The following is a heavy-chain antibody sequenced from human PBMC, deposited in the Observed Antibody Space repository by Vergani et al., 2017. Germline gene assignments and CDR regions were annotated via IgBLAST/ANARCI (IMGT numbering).Heavy chain of an antibody. D-gene: IGHD2-21*02. Sequence: EVQLVESGGGLVQPGGSLRLSCAASGFTFSSYWMSWVRQAPGKGLVWVANIKQDGSEKYYVDYVKGRFTSSRDNAKNSLYLQMNSLRAEDTAVYYCAGKSYCGGDCYDVWFDPWGQGTLVTVSS. J-gene: IGHJ5*02. CDR1: GFTFSSYW. CDR3: AGKSYCGGDCYDVWFDP. V-gene: IGHV3-7*03. CDR2: IKQDGSEK.